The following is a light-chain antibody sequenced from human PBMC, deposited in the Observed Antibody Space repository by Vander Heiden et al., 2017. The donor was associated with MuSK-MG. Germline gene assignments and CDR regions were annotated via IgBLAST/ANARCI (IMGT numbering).Light chain of an antibody. CDR2: KAS. Sequence: DIQMTQSPSTLSASVGDRVTITCRASQSIGNWLAWYQQKPGKAPKLLIYKASSLEDGVPQRFSGSGSGTEFTLTSSCRQHDDFANYYCQQDNTYYTFGQGTKLEIK. V-gene: IGKV1-5*03. J-gene: IGKJ2*01. CDR3: QQDNTYYT. CDR1: QSIGNW.